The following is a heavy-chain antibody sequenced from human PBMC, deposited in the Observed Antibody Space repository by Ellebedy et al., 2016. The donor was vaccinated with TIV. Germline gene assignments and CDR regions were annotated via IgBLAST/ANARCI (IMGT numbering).Heavy chain of an antibody. CDR1: GFSLSPSGMC. CDR2: IDWDDDK. D-gene: IGHD4-17*01. J-gene: IGHJ6*02. CDR3: ARIQYGDSQYYYYGMDV. Sequence: SGPTLVKPTQTLTLTCTFSGFSLSPSGMCVSWIRQPPGKALEWLALIDWDDDKYYSTSLKTRLTISKDTSKNQVVLTMTNMDPVDTATYYCARIQYGDSQYYYYGMDVWGQGTTVTVSS. V-gene: IGHV2-70*01.